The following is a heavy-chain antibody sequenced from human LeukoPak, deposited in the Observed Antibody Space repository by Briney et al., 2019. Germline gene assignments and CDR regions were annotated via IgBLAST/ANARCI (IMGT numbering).Heavy chain of an antibody. CDR2: FSGSGGST. Sequence: GRSLRLSCAASGFTFSSYAMSWVRQAPGKGLEWVSAFSGSGGSTYYADSVKGRFTISRDNSKNTLYLQMNSLRAEDTAVYYCAKDVGRYYGSGSYYNVIGGALDIWGQGTMVTVSS. CDR3: AKDVGRYYGSGSYYNVIGGALDI. J-gene: IGHJ3*02. D-gene: IGHD3-10*01. V-gene: IGHV3-23*01. CDR1: GFTFSSYA.